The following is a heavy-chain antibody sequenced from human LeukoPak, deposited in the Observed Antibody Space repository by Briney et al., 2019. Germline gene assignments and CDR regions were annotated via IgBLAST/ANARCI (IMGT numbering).Heavy chain of an antibody. D-gene: IGHD4-11*01. CDR2: INHSGST. CDR3: GRLYSNYIGYSDY. V-gene: IGHV4-34*01. Sequence: SETLSLTCAVYGGSFSGYYWSWIRQPPGKGLEWIGEINHSGSTNYNPSLKSRVTISVDTSKNQFSLRLSSVTAADTAVYYCGRLYSNYIGYSDYWGQGTLVTVSS. CDR1: GGSFSGYY. J-gene: IGHJ4*02.